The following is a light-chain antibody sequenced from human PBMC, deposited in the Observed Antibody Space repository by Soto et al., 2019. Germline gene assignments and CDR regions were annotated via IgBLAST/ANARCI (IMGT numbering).Light chain of an antibody. Sequence: QSGLTQPASVSGSPGQSITISCTGTSSDVGGYNYVSWYQQHPGKAPKLMIYDVSNRPSGVSNRFSGSKSGNTASLTISGLQAGDEADYYCCSYTTSNTRQIVFGTGTKVTVL. CDR2: DVS. V-gene: IGLV2-14*01. CDR3: CSYTTSNTRQIV. CDR1: SSDVGGYNY. J-gene: IGLJ1*01.